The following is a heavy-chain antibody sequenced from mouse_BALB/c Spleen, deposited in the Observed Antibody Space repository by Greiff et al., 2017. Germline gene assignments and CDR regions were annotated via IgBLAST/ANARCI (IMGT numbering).Heavy chain of an antibody. D-gene: IGHD2-4*01. CDR1: GFTFTDYY. CDR2: IRNKANGYTT. CDR3: ARDAMITTVGAY. Sequence: DVKLVESGGGLVQPGGSLRLSCATSGFTFTDYYMSWVRQPPGKALEWLGFIRNKANGYTTEYSASVKGRFTISRDNSQSILYLQMNTLRAEDSATYYCARDAMITTVGAYWGQGTLVTVSA. V-gene: IGHV7-3*02. J-gene: IGHJ3*01.